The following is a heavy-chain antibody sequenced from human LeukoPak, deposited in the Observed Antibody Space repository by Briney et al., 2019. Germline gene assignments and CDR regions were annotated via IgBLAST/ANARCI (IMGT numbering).Heavy chain of an antibody. CDR3: VRDVVRNANDYRGAFGS. J-gene: IGHJ4*02. D-gene: IGHD2-2*01. Sequence: GGSLRLSCAASGFTFSDYYMSWIRQAPGKGLEWVSYISSSGSTIYYADSVKGRFTISRDNAKNTLYLQMNSLRAEDTAVYYCVRDVVRNANDYRGAFGSWGQGTLVTVSS. V-gene: IGHV3-11*04. CDR2: ISSSGSTI. CDR1: GFTFSDYY.